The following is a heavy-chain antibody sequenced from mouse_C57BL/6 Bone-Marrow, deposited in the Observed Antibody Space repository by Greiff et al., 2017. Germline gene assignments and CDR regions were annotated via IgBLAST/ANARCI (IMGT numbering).Heavy chain of an antibody. CDR1: GFTFSDFY. CDR3: ARDAKGGYRYFDV. J-gene: IGHJ1*03. Sequence: EVMLVESGGGLVQSGRSLRLSCATSGFTFSDFYMAWVRQAPGKGLEWIAASRNKANDYTTEYSASVKGRFIVSRDTSQSILYLQMNALRAEDTAIYYCARDAKGGYRYFDVWGTGTTVTVSS. D-gene: IGHD1-1*02. V-gene: IGHV7-1*01. CDR2: SRNKANDYTT.